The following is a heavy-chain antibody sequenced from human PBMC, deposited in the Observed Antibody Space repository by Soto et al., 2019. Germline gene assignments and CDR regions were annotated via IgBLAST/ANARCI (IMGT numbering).Heavy chain of an antibody. CDR2: IWHDGSGT. Sequence: QVKLVESGGGVVQPGRSLRLSCAASGFVFTTYGMHWVRQAPGKGLEWVGVIWHDGSGTFYADALKGRFTISRDNSKNTLFLQMYSLTVEDTAVHYCVRDPVALRNRVRVGYFNLWGRGTQVTVSS. V-gene: IGHV3-33*01. D-gene: IGHD1-26*01. CDR1: GFVFTTYG. CDR3: VRDPVALRNRVRVGYFNL. J-gene: IGHJ2*01.